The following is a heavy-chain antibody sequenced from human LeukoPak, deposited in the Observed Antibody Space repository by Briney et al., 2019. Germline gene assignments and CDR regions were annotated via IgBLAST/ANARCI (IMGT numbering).Heavy chain of an antibody. D-gene: IGHD6-13*01. CDR3: ARDIWFQQLVPYYFDY. V-gene: IGHV4-59*12. Sequence: PSETLSLTCTVSGGSISSYYWSWIRQPPGKGLEWIGYIYYSGSTNYNPSLKSRVTISVDTSKNQFSLKLSSVTAADTALYYCARDIWFQQLVPYYFDYWGQGTLVTVSS. CDR2: IYYSGST. CDR1: GGSISSYY. J-gene: IGHJ4*02.